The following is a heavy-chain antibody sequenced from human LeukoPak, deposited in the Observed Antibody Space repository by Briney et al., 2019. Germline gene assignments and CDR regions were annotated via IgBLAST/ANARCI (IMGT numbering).Heavy chain of an antibody. J-gene: IGHJ4*02. V-gene: IGHV4-59*11. D-gene: IGHD2-2*02. CDR3: AGAEDCSSTSCHKGLDY. CDR1: GGSISSHY. Sequence: PSETLSLTCTVSGGSISSHYWSWIRQPPGKGLQWVGYTYHSGSTNYNPSLKSRVTISVDTSKNQFSLKLSSVTAAVTAVYSCAGAEDCSSTSCHKGLDYWGQETLVIVSS. CDR2: TYHSGST.